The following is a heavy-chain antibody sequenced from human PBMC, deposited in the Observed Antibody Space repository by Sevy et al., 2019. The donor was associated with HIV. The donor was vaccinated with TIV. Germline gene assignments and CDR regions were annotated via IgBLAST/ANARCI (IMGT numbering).Heavy chain of an antibody. V-gene: IGHV3-21*06. Sequence: GGSLRLSCAASGFTFISFNMNWFPQAPGKGWEWVSSVSGSSNYIYYAGWRKGRFIISRDNAKDTLYLQMNSLRADDTAVYYCARGPPDGSYDYFDYWGQGTLVTVSS. D-gene: IGHD1-26*01. J-gene: IGHJ4*02. CDR3: ARGPPDGSYDYFDY. CDR2: VSGSSNYI. CDR1: GFTFISFN.